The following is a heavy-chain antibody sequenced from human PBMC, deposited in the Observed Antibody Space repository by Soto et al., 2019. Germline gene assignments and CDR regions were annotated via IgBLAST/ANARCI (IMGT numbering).Heavy chain of an antibody. J-gene: IGHJ2*01. D-gene: IGHD2-21*02. CDR1: GGTFSSYA. CDR2: IIPIFGTA. V-gene: IGHV1-69*13. CDR3: ARDGPVVVTANWYFDL. Sequence: ASVKVSCKASGGTFSSYAISWVRQAPGQGLEWMGGIIPIFGTANYAQKFQGRVTITADESTSTAYMELSSLRSEDTAVYYCARDGPVVVTANWYFDLWGRGTLVTVSS.